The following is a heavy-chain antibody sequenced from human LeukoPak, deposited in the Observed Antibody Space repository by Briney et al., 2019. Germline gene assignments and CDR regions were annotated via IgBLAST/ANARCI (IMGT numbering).Heavy chain of an antibody. Sequence: GGSLRLSCAASGFTFSSYSMNWVRQAPGKGLEWVAFIRYDGSNKYYADSVKGRFTISRDNSKNTLYLQMNSLRAEDTAVYYCAKGSPFLAHPYFDYWGQGTLVTVSS. D-gene: IGHD3-3*01. CDR3: AKGSPFLAHPYFDY. V-gene: IGHV3-30*02. CDR2: IRYDGSNK. CDR1: GFTFSSYS. J-gene: IGHJ4*02.